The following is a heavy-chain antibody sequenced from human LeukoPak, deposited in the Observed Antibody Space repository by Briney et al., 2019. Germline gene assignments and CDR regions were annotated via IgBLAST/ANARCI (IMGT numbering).Heavy chain of an antibody. CDR2: INPNSGGT. Sequence: ASVKVSCKASGYTFTGYYMHWVRQAPGQGLEWMGWINPNSGGTNYAQKFQGRVTMTRDTSISTACMELSRLRSDDTAVYYCARIPSSGWTKRLYYFDYWGQGTLVTVSS. V-gene: IGHV1-2*02. CDR1: GYTFTGYY. J-gene: IGHJ4*02. CDR3: ARIPSSGWTKRLYYFDY. D-gene: IGHD6-19*01.